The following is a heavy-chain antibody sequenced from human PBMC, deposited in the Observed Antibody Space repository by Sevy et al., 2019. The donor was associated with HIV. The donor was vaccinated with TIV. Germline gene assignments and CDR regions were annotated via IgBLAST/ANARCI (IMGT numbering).Heavy chain of an antibody. Sequence: GESLKISCKGSGYTFTTYWIVWVRQMPGKGLEWMGIIWPDDSDARYSPSFQGQVIISADKSINTAYLQWSSLKASDTAMYYCAIYVRGGGFSDAFDIWGQGTMVTVSS. D-gene: IGHD2-15*01. V-gene: IGHV5-51*01. CDR1: GYTFTTYW. CDR2: IWPDDSDA. J-gene: IGHJ3*02. CDR3: AIYVRGGGFSDAFDI.